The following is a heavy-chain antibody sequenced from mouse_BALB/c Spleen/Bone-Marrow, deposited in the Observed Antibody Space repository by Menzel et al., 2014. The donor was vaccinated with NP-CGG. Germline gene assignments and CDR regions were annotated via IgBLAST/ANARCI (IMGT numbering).Heavy chain of an antibody. D-gene: IGHD4-1*01. J-gene: IGHJ2*01. V-gene: IGHV1-54*03. CDR2: INPGSGAT. CDR1: GYAFTNYL. Sequence: VKLVESGAELVRPGTSVKVSCKASGYAFTNYLIEWVKQRPGQGLEWIGVINPGSGATIYNENFKGKATLTADKSSSTPYMQLSSLTSDDSAVYFCARRLTGTLYFDYWGQGTTLTVSS. CDR3: ARRLTGTLYFDY.